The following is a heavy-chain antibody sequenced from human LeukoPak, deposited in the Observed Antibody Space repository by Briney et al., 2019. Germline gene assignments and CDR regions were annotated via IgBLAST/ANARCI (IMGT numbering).Heavy chain of an antibody. CDR3: ARDRNGYFDY. J-gene: IGHJ4*02. V-gene: IGHV4-31*03. CDR2: IYYSGST. CDR1: GGSISSGGYY. D-gene: IGHD1-1*01. Sequence: SETLSLTCTVSGGSISSGGYYWSWIRQHPGKGLEWIGYIYYSGSTYYNPSLKSRVTISVDTSKNQFSLKLSSVTAADTAVYYCARDRNGYFDYWGQGTLVTVSS.